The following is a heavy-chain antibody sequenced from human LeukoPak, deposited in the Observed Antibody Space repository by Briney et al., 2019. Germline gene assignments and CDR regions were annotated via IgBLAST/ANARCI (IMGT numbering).Heavy chain of an antibody. V-gene: IGHV4-39*07. CDR1: GGSISSGSYY. CDR2: IYYSGST. Sequence: PSETLSLTCTVSGGSISSGSYYWGRIRQPPGKGLEWIGNIYYSGSTYYNPSLKSRVSISVDTSKNQFSLKLTSVTAADTAVYYCARGNLPAARNYWGQGTLVTVSS. J-gene: IGHJ4*02. D-gene: IGHD2-2*01. CDR3: ARGNLPAARNY.